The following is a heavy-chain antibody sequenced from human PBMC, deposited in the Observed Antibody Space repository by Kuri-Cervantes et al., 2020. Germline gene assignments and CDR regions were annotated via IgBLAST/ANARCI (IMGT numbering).Heavy chain of an antibody. CDR2: INHSGST. CDR3: ARGSVYGDYVRSTSLAY. Sequence: SETLSLTCAVYGGSFSGHYWTWIRQPPGKGLEWIGEINHSGSTNYNPSLKSRVTISVDTSKNQFSLKLSSVTAADTAVYYCARGSVYGDYVRSTSLAYWGQGTLVTVSS. J-gene: IGHJ4*02. V-gene: IGHV4-34*01. CDR1: GGSFSGHY. D-gene: IGHD4-17*01.